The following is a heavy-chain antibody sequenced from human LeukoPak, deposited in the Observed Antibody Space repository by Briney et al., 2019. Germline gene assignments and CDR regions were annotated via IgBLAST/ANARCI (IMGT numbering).Heavy chain of an antibody. CDR1: VFTYTSYD. J-gene: IGHJ5*02. CDR3: ARVTTVVERWFDP. Sequence: PGRSLRLSCAASVFTYTSYDINWVRQPTAQGLECMGWKNPNCRHTGYAQNSQGRLTITRNTSIGTDYMGLSRLRSEDTGVYYCARVTTVVERWFDPWGQGTLVTVSS. D-gene: IGHD4-23*01. V-gene: IGHV1-8*01. CDR2: KNPNCRHT.